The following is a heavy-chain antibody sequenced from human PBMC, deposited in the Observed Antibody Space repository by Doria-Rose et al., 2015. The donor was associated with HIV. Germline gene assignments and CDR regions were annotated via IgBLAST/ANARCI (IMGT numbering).Heavy chain of an antibody. CDR2: NFSDDER. Sequence: QVTLKESGPVLVKPTEALTLTCTVSGVSLSSPRMGVSWIRQPPGKALEWLANNFSDDERSYKTSLTSRLTISRGTSKSQVVLTMTDMDPVDTATYYCARIKSSRWYHKYYFDFWGQGTLVIVSA. CDR1: GVSLSSPRMG. V-gene: IGHV2-26*01. CDR3: ARIKSSRWYHKYYFDF. D-gene: IGHD6-13*01. J-gene: IGHJ4*02.